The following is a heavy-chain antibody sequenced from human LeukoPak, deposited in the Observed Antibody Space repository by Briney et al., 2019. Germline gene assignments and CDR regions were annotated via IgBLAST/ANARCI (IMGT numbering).Heavy chain of an antibody. D-gene: IGHD3-16*01. CDR3: ARETPAGGRFDP. CDR2: IRYNGSNK. V-gene: IGHV3-30*02. J-gene: IGHJ5*02. CDR1: GFTFSSYG. Sequence: GGSLRLSCAASGFTFSSYGMHWVRQAPGKGLEWVAFIRYNGSNKYYADSVKGRFTISRDNAKNSLYLQMNSLRAEDTAVYYCARETPAGGRFDPWGQGTLVTASS.